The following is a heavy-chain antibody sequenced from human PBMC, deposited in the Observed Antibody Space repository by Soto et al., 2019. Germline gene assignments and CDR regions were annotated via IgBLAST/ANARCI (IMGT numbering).Heavy chain of an antibody. CDR3: ARDNYRSGELLSYDYIWGSYRSYFDY. CDR2: ISSSSSYI. Sequence: EVQLVESGGGLVKPGGSLRLSCAASGFTFSSYSMNWVRQAPGKGLEWVSSISSSSSYIYYADSVKGRFTISRDNAKNSLYLQMNSLRAEDTAVYYCARDNYRSGELLSYDYIWGSYRSYFDYWGQGTLVTVSS. D-gene: IGHD3-16*02. V-gene: IGHV3-21*01. J-gene: IGHJ4*02. CDR1: GFTFSSYS.